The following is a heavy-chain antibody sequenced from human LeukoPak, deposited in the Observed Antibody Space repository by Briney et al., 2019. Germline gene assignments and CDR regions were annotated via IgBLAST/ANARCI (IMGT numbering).Heavy chain of an antibody. V-gene: IGHV1-8*01. D-gene: IGHD3-3*01. CDR1: GYTFTSYD. J-gene: IGHJ6*02. CDR3: ARAESGYYSYYYYYGMDV. CDR2: MNPNSGNT. Sequence: GASVKVSCKASGYTFTSYDINWVRQATGQGLEWMGWMNPNSGNTGYAQKFQGRVTMTRNTSISIAYMELSSLRSEDTAVYYCARAESGYYSYYYYYGMDVWGQGTTVTVSS.